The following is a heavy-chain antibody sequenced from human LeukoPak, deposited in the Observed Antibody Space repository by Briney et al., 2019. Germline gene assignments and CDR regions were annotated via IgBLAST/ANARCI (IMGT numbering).Heavy chain of an antibody. D-gene: IGHD4-17*01. V-gene: IGHV3-30*03. CDR3: AAPYGPAPH. J-gene: IGHJ4*02. Sequence: GGSLRLSCAASGFTFSSYGMHRVRQAPGKGLEWVAVISYDGSNKYYADSVKGRFTISRDNSKNTLYLQMNSLRAEDTAVYYCAAPYGPAPHWGQGTLVTVSS. CDR1: GFTFSSYG. CDR2: ISYDGSNK.